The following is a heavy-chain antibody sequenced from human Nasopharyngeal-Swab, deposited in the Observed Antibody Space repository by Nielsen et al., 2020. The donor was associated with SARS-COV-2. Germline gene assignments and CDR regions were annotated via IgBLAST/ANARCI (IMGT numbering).Heavy chain of an antibody. V-gene: IGHV3-23*01. CDR1: GFAFTSSA. D-gene: IGHD1-1*01. Sequence: GGSLRLSCAASGFAFTSSAMSWLRQAPGKGPEWVSIISDNGLHIYYADSVKGRFTISRDNSKNAVYLQMNSLGAEESAVYYCAKMRPLMTEPWNDAFDIWGQGTKVTVSS. J-gene: IGHJ3*02. CDR3: AKMRPLMTEPWNDAFDI. CDR2: ISDNGLHI.